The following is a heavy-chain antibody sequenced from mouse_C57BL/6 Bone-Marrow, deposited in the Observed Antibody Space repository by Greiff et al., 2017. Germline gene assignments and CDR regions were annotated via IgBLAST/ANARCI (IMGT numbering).Heavy chain of an antibody. CDR1: GYTFTSYD. CDR2: IYPSDGST. V-gene: IGHV1-85*01. D-gene: IGHD3-2*02. Sequence: QVQLQQSGPELVKPGASVQLSCKASGYTFTSYDIHWVKQRPGQGLEWIGWIYPSDGSTKYNEKFKGKATLTVDTSSSTAYMELHSLTSEDSAVYFCARRLRLPMDDWGQGTSVTVSS. CDR3: ARRLRLPMDD. J-gene: IGHJ4*01.